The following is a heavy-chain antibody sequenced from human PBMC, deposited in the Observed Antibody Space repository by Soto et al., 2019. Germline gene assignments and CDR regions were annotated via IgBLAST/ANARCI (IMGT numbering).Heavy chain of an antibody. CDR2: IYSGGTT. CDR3: ASGASGNYR. D-gene: IGHD3-10*01. V-gene: IGHV3-66*01. CDR1: GFTVSSNY. Sequence: EVQLVESGGGLVQPGGSLRLSCAASGFTVSSNYMTWVRQAPGKGLEWVSNIYSGGTTSYADYLKGRFTISRDNSKNTLFLQMNSLRDDDTAVYYCASGASGNYRWGQGTLVTVSS. J-gene: IGHJ4*02.